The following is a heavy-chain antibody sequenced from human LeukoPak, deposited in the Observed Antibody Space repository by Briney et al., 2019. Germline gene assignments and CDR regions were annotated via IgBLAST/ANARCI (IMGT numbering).Heavy chain of an antibody. CDR1: GYSFTSNY. CDR2: IYPSDGST. J-gene: IGHJ4*02. CDR3: ARDQEAFDY. Sequence: ASVKVSCKASGYSFTSNYIHWVRQAPGQGLEWMGMIYPSDGSTSYAQKFQGRVTVTRDASTSTVHMELSGLRSEDTAVYYCARDQEAFDYWGQGTLVTVSS. V-gene: IGHV1-46*01.